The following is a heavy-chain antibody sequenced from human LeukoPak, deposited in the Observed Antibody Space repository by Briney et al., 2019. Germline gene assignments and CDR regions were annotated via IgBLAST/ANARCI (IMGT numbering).Heavy chain of an antibody. Sequence: GGSLRLSCAASGFTFISYEMNWVRQAPGKGLEWVSYISSSGSTIYYADSVKGRFTISRDNAKNSLYLQMNSLRAEDTAVYYCARDGHTTYYYDSSGYFFDYWGQGTLVTVSS. CDR3: ARDGHTTYYYDSSGYFFDY. CDR1: GFTFISYE. D-gene: IGHD3-22*01. V-gene: IGHV3-48*03. CDR2: ISSSGSTI. J-gene: IGHJ4*02.